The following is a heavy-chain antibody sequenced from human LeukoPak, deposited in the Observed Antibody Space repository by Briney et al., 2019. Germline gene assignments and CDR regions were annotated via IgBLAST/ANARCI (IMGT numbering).Heavy chain of an antibody. CDR1: GFTFGDYA. Sequence: GGSLRLSCTASGFTFGDYAMSWVRQAPGKGLEWVGFIRSKAYGGTTEYAASVKGRFTISRDDSKNIAYLQMNSLKTEDTAVYYCTLGSGWTDDAFDIWGQGTMVTVSS. CDR3: TLGSGWTDDAFDI. D-gene: IGHD6-19*01. J-gene: IGHJ3*02. V-gene: IGHV3-49*04. CDR2: IRSKAYGGTT.